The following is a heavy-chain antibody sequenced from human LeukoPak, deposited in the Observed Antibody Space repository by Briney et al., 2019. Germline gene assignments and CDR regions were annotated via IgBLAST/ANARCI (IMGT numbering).Heavy chain of an antibody. CDR3: ARVPGYDSSGYFDY. Sequence: GRSLRLSCAASGFTFSSHGMHWVRQAPGKGLEWVAVISYDGSNKYYADSVKGRFTISRDNSKNTLYLQMNSLRAEDTAVYYCARVPGYDSSGYFDYWGQGTLVTVSS. CDR1: GFTFSSHG. D-gene: IGHD3-22*01. V-gene: IGHV3-30*03. CDR2: ISYDGSNK. J-gene: IGHJ4*02.